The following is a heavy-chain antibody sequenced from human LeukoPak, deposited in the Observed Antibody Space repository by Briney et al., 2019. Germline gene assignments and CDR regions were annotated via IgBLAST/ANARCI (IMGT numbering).Heavy chain of an antibody. V-gene: IGHV1-2*06. CDR1: GYTFTGYY. Sequence: GASVKVSCKASGYTFTGYYMHWVRQAPGQGLEWMGRINPNSGGTNYAQKFQGRVTMTRDTSISTAYMELSRLRSDDTAVYYCAGLEGYSGYDGRGDYWGQGTLVTVSS. CDR3: AGLEGYSGYDGRGDY. D-gene: IGHD5-12*01. J-gene: IGHJ4*02. CDR2: INPNSGGT.